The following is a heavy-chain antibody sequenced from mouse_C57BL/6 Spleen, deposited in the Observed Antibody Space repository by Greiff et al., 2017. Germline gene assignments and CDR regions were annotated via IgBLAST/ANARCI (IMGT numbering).Heavy chain of an antibody. CDR2: IHPNSGST. Sequence: QVQLQQPGAELVKPGASVKLSCKASGYTFTSYWMHWVKQRPGQGLEWIGMIHPNSGSTNYNEKFKSKATLTVDKSSSTAYMQLSSLTSEDSAVDYGAKACYGSSSLYFDYWGQGTTLTVSS. CDR1: GYTFTSYW. CDR3: AKACYGSSSLYFDY. V-gene: IGHV1-64*01. D-gene: IGHD1-1*01. J-gene: IGHJ2*01.